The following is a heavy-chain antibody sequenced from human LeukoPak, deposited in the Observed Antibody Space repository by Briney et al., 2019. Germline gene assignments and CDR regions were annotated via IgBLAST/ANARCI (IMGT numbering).Heavy chain of an antibody. V-gene: IGHV1-2*02. Sequence: ASVKVSCKASGYTFTGYYMHWVRQAPGQGLEWMGWINPNSGGTNYAQKFQGRVTMTRDTSISTAYMELSRLRSDDTAVYYCARGDSFQYSSSWFHYWGQGTLVTVSS. J-gene: IGHJ4*02. CDR2: INPNSGGT. CDR1: GYTFTGYY. CDR3: ARGDSFQYSSSWFHY. D-gene: IGHD6-13*01.